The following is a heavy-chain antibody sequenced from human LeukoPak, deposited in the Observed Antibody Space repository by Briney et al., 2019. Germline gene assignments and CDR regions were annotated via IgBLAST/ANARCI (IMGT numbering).Heavy chain of an antibody. CDR3: ATDFAAMIGYYFDH. D-gene: IGHD5-18*01. V-gene: IGHV3-23*01. Sequence: GGSLRLSCAASGFTFSSYAMNWVRQARGKGLEWVSAISGSSGTTNYADSVRGRFTISRDYSKNTLYLQMNSLRAEDTAVYYCATDFAAMIGYYFDHWGQGTLVTVSS. CDR2: ISGSSGTT. CDR1: GFTFSSYA. J-gene: IGHJ4*02.